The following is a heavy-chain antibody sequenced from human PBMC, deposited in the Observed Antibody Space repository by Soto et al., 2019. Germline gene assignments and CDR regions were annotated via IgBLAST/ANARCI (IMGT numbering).Heavy chain of an antibody. CDR2: ISWDGGST. D-gene: IGHD6-6*01. V-gene: IGHV3-43*01. CDR1: GFTFDDYT. J-gene: IGHJ4*02. Sequence: GGSLRLSCAASGFTFDDYTMHWVRQAPGKGLEWVSLISWDGGSTYYADSVKGRFTISRDNSKNSLYLQMNSLRTEDTALYYCAKEESSSFDYWGQGTLVTVSS. CDR3: AKEESSSFDY.